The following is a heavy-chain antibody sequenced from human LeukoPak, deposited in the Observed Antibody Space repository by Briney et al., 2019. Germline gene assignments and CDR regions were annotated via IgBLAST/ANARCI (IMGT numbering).Heavy chain of an antibody. V-gene: IGHV3-9*01. D-gene: IGHD6-19*01. J-gene: IGHJ4*02. Sequence: GRSLRLSCAASGFTFDDYAMHWVRQAPGNGLEWVSGISWNSGSIGYPDSLKGRFTISRDNAKNSLYLQMNSLRAEDTALYYCAKDKSGGWDGVDCWGQGTLVTVSS. CDR2: ISWNSGSI. CDR1: GFTFDDYA. CDR3: AKDKSGGWDGVDC.